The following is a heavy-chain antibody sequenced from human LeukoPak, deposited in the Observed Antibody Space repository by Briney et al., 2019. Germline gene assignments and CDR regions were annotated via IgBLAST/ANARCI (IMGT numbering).Heavy chain of an antibody. CDR1: GFTFSSYA. D-gene: IGHD5-24*01. Sequence: GGSLRLSCAASGFTFSSYAMSWVRQAPGKGLEWVSAISGSGGSTCYADSVKGRFTISRDNSKNTLYLQMDSLRAEDTAVYYCAREGPGDGYAIPQTFDYWGQGTLVTVSS. V-gene: IGHV3-23*01. CDR2: ISGSGGST. CDR3: AREGPGDGYAIPQTFDY. J-gene: IGHJ4*02.